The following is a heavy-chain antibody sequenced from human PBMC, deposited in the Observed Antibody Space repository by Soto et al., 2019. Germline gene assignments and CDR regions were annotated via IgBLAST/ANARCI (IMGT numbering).Heavy chain of an antibody. J-gene: IGHJ4*02. CDR2: ISYDGSNK. Sequence: GGSLRLSCVASGFTFTSYAMHWVREAPGKGLEWVAVISYDGSNKYYADSVKGRFTISRDNSKDTVYLQMKSLRPEDTAVYYCARDFSMVVVAPGYWGQGT. CDR3: ARDFSMVVVAPGY. CDR1: GFTFTSYA. V-gene: IGHV3-30-3*01. D-gene: IGHD2-15*01.